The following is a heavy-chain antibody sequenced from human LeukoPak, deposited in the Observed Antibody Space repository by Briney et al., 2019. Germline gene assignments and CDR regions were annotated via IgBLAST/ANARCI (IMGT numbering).Heavy chain of an antibody. CDR3: ARDRGGSGSSLIDY. CDR1: GGSIGSSNW. V-gene: IGHV4-4*02. D-gene: IGHD3-10*01. CDR2: IYHSGST. Sequence: PSETLSLTCAVSGGSIGSSNWWSWVRQPPGKGLEWIGEIYHSGSTIYNPSLKSRVTISVDKSKNQFSLKLSSVTAADTAVYYCARDRGGSGSSLIDYWGQGTLVTVSS. J-gene: IGHJ4*02.